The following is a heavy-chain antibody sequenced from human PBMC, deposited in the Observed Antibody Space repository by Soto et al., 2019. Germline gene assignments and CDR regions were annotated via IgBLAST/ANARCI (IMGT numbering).Heavy chain of an antibody. CDR1: GFTFNSYG. V-gene: IGHV3-23*01. CDR2: ISAGGRTK. CDR3: AKDIGSSGTYSFAS. J-gene: IGHJ4*02. D-gene: IGHD1-1*01. Sequence: GGSLRLSCAASGFTFNSYGMSWVRQAPGEGPGWVSTISAGGRTKIYGDSAKGRFTVSRDNSRKMEYLQMNRLRAADTSIDYYAKDIGSSGTYSFASWGQGTLVTVSS.